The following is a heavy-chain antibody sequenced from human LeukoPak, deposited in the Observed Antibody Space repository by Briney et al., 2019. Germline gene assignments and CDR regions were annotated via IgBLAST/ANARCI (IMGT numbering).Heavy chain of an antibody. D-gene: IGHD3-3*01. CDR1: GGSISSYY. V-gene: IGHV4-59*01. CDR2: ICYSGST. J-gene: IGHJ6*03. CDR3: ARDNPPSYDFWSGHYYMDV. Sequence: SETLSLTCTVSGGSISSYYWSWIRQPPGKGLEWIGYICYSGSTNYNPSLKSRVTISVDTSKNQFSLKLSSVTAADTAVYYCARDNPPSYDFWSGHYYMDVWGKGTTVTVSS.